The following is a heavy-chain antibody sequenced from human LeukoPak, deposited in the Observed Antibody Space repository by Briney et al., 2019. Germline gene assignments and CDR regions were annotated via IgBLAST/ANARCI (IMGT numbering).Heavy chain of an antibody. Sequence: SETLSLTCTVSGGSISSYYWSWIRQPPGKGLEWIGYIYYSGSTNYNPSLKSRVTISVDTSKNQFSPKLSSVTAADTAVYYCARGRYDSSGYLFDYWGQGTLVTVSS. V-gene: IGHV4-59*01. CDR1: GGSISSYY. CDR3: ARGRYDSSGYLFDY. D-gene: IGHD3-22*01. CDR2: IYYSGST. J-gene: IGHJ4*02.